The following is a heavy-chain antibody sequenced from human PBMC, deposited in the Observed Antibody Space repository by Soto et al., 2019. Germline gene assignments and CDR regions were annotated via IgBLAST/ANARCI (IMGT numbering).Heavy chain of an antibody. CDR1: GLTFSDCY. Sequence: QVQLVESGGGLVKPGGSLRLSCAASGLTFSDCYMNWIRQAPGKGLEWVSYISSSGSSINYAGSVKGRFTISRDNAKNSPYLQMNSLRAEDTAMYYCARVRFGEWGYAMDVWGQGTTVTVSS. CDR3: ARVRFGEWGYAMDV. D-gene: IGHD3-10*01. V-gene: IGHV3-11*01. J-gene: IGHJ6*02. CDR2: ISSSGSSI.